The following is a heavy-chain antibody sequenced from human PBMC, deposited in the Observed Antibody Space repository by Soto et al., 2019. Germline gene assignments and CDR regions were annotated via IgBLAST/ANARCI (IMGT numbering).Heavy chain of an antibody. D-gene: IGHD3-10*01. Sequence: ASVKVSCKASGGTFSSYAISWVRQAPGQGLEWMGGISAYNGNTNYAQKLQGRVTMTTDTSTSTAYMELRSLRSDDTAVYYCARVRDDGTGRSWFDPWGQGTLVTVSS. CDR1: GGTFSSYA. CDR2: ISAYNGNT. CDR3: ARVRDDGTGRSWFDP. V-gene: IGHV1-18*01. J-gene: IGHJ5*02.